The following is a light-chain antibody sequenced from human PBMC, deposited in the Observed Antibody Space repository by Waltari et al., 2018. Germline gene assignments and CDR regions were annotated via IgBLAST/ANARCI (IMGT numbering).Light chain of an antibody. CDR1: SSDAGGYNY. V-gene: IGLV2-14*01. CDR3: SSYTSSSTV. J-gene: IGLJ2*01. CDR2: EVS. Sequence: QSALTQPASVSGSPGQSITISCTVTSSDAGGYNYVSWYQQHPGKAPKLMIYEVSNRPSGVSNRFSGSKSGNTASLTISGLQAEDEADYYCSSYTSSSTVFGGGTKLTVL.